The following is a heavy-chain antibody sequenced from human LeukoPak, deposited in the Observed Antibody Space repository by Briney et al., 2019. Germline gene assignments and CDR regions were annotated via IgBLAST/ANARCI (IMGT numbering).Heavy chain of an antibody. CDR1: GGSISSYY. V-gene: IGHV4-59*01. Sequence: SETLSLTCTVSGGSISSYYWSWIRQPPGKGLEWIGYIYYSGSTNYNPSLKSRVTISVDTSKNQFSLKLSSVTAADTAVYYCARVGGDSSGWYWGVFDYWGQGTLVTVSS. CDR2: IYYSGST. D-gene: IGHD6-19*01. CDR3: ARVGGDSSGWYWGVFDY. J-gene: IGHJ4*02.